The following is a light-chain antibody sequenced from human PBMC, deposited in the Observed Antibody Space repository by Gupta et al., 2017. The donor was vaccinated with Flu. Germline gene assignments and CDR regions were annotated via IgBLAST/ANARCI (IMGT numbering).Light chain of an antibody. V-gene: IGLV2-14*01. CDR2: EVS. J-gene: IGLJ3*02. CDR1: SSDVGGYNY. CDR3: SSYTSSSTRV. Sequence: SITISCTGTSSDVGGYNYVSWYQQRPGKAPKLMIYEVSNRPSGVSNRFSGSKSGNTASLTISGLQAEDEADYYCSSYTSSSTRVFGGGTKLTVL.